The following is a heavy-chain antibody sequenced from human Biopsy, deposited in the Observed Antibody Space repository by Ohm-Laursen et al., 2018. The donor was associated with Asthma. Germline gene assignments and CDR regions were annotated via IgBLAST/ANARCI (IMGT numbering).Heavy chain of an antibody. CDR2: ISGSGGST. J-gene: IGHJ5*02. D-gene: IGHD3-9*01. V-gene: IGHV3-23*01. Sequence: SLRLSCTAPGFTFSSYAMSWVRQAPGKGLEWVSAISGSGGSTYYADSVKGRFTISRDNSKSTLYLQMNSLRAEDTAVYYCAKVERYFDWYWFDPWGQGTLVTVSS. CDR3: AKVERYFDWYWFDP. CDR1: GFTFSSYA.